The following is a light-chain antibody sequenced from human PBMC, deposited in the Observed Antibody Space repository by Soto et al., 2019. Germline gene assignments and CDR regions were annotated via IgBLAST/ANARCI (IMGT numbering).Light chain of an antibody. J-gene: IGLJ7*01. Sequence: QSVLTQPPTASGTPGQRVTISCSGSESTIGRNYVYWYQQVPGTAPKLVIYRNDQRPSGVADRFSGSKSGTSASLAISGLRSEDEAEYYCVAWDDIVGGGVFGGGTQLTVL. V-gene: IGLV1-47*01. CDR3: VAWDDIVGGGV. CDR2: RND. CDR1: ESTIGRNY.